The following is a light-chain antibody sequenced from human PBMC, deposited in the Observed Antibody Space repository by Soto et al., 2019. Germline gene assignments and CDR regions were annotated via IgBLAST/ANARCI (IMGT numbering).Light chain of an antibody. CDR1: SSDIGNYNL. CDR3: CSYAGGSTWV. CDR2: EGS. V-gene: IGLV2-23*01. J-gene: IGLJ2*01. Sequence: QSVLTQPASVSGSPGQSITISCTGTSSDIGNYNLVSWYQQHPDKAPKLMIYEGSKLPSGVSNRFSGSKSGNTASLTLSGLQAEDEADYYCCSYAGGSTWVFGGGTKLTVL.